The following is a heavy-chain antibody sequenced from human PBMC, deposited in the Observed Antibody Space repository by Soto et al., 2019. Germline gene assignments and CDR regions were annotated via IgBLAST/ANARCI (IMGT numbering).Heavy chain of an antibody. V-gene: IGHV4-59*01. CDR1: GGSISSYY. D-gene: IGHD3-16*01. CDR3: ARRYGGNFDY. J-gene: IGHJ4*02. Sequence: SETLSLTCTVSGGSISSYYWSWIRQPPGKGLEWIGYIYYSGSTYYNPSLKSRVTISVDTSKNQFSLKLSSVTAADTAVYYCARRYGGNFDYWGQGTLVTVS. CDR2: IYYSGST.